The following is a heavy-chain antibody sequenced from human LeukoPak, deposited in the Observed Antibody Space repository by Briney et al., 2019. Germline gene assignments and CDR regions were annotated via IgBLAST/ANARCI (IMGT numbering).Heavy chain of an antibody. J-gene: IGHJ4*02. Sequence: GRSLRLSCAASGFTFSSYGMHWVHQAPGKGLEWVAVIWYDGSNKYYADPVKGRFTISRDNSKNTLYLQMNSLRAEDTAVYYCARTAAGAFFFDYWGQGTLVTVSS. CDR2: IWYDGSNK. D-gene: IGHD6-13*01. CDR1: GFTFSSYG. CDR3: ARTAAGAFFFDY. V-gene: IGHV3-33*01.